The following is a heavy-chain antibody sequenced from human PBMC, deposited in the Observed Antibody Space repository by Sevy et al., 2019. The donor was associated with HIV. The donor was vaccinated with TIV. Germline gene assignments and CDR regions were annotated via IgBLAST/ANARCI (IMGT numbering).Heavy chain of an antibody. D-gene: IGHD6-6*01. Sequence: GGSLRLSCAASGFTFSSYWMHWVRQAPGKGLVWVSRINSDGSSTSYADSVKGRFTISRDNAKNTLYLQMNSLRAEVTAVHYCAREQQLVLFYYGMDVWGQGTTVTVSS. J-gene: IGHJ6*02. CDR1: GFTFSSYW. V-gene: IGHV3-74*01. CDR2: INSDGSST. CDR3: AREQQLVLFYYGMDV.